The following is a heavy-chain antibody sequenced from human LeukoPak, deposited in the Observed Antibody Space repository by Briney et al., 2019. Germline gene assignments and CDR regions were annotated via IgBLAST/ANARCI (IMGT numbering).Heavy chain of an antibody. D-gene: IGHD3-10*01. CDR3: AREMGSLER. V-gene: IGHV1-69*01. J-gene: IGHJ4*02. CDR2: IIPMFGRT. CDR1: GGTFSRHG. Sequence: ASVKVSCKVSGGTFSRHGISWVRQAPGQGLEWMGGIIPMFGRTAYAQKFQGRITISADESTTTVYMEVNSLTSEDTAVYYCAREMGSLERWGQGTLVVVSS.